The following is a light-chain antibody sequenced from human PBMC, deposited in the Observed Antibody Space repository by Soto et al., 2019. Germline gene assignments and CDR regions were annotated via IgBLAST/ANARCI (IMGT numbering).Light chain of an antibody. CDR1: SSDVGAFNY. CDR2: DVS. Sequence: QSALTQPASVSGSPGQAITISCSGTSSDVGAFNYVSWYQQHPGKAPKLMIYDVSNRPSGVSNRFSGSKSGNTASLTISGLRAEDEADYYCTSYTTRSTWVFGGGTKVTVL. CDR3: TSYTTRSTWV. J-gene: IGLJ3*02. V-gene: IGLV2-14*03.